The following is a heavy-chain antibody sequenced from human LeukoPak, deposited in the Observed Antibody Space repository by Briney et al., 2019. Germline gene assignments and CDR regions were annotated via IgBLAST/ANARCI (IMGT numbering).Heavy chain of an antibody. Sequence: ASVKVSCKASGYTFTSYGISWVRQAPGQGLEWMGWISAYNGNTNYAQKLQGRVTMTTGTSTSSAYMELRSLRSDDTAVYYCARDQKDGSGFDYWGQGTLVTVSS. CDR1: GYTFTSYG. J-gene: IGHJ4*02. D-gene: IGHD3-22*01. CDR3: ARDQKDGSGFDY. CDR2: ISAYNGNT. V-gene: IGHV1-18*01.